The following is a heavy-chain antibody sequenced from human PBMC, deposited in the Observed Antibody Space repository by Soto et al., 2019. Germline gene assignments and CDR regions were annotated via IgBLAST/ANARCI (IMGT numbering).Heavy chain of an antibody. J-gene: IGHJ6*02. V-gene: IGHV3-43*01. CDR3: AKDITGYYSMEV. CDR1: GFTFDDYT. D-gene: IGHD3-16*01. Sequence: GGSLRLSCAASGFTFDDYTMHWVRQAPGKGLEWVSLISWDGGSTYYADSVKGRFTISRDNSKNSLYLQMNSLRTEDTALYYCAKDITGYYSMEVWGQGTTVTVSS. CDR2: ISWDGGST.